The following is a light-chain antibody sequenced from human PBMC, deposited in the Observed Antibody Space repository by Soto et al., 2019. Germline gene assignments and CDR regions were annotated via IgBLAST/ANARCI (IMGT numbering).Light chain of an antibody. CDR2: EGS. J-gene: IGLJ2*01. CDR3: SSYTSSSRDVV. Sequence: QSVLTQPASVSGSPGQSITISCAGTSSDVGSYNLVSWYQHHPGKAPKLMIYEGSKRPSGISNRFSGSKSGNTASLTISGLQAEDEADYYCSSYTSSSRDVVFGGGTKLTVL. V-gene: IGLV2-14*02. CDR1: SSDVGSYNL.